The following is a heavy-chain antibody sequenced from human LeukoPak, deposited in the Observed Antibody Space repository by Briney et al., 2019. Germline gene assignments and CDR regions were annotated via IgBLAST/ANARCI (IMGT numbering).Heavy chain of an antibody. CDR2: ISSGGDTI. J-gene: IGHJ4*02. V-gene: IGHV3-48*03. D-gene: IGHD3-9*01. CDR1: GFTFSSYE. Sequence: PGGSLRLSCAASGFTFSSYEMNWVRQAPGKGLECVSYISSGGDTIYYADSVKGRFTISRDNAKNSLYLQMNSLRAEHTAVYYCARVAGYFDWEYYFDYWGQGTLVTVSS. CDR3: ARVAGYFDWEYYFDY.